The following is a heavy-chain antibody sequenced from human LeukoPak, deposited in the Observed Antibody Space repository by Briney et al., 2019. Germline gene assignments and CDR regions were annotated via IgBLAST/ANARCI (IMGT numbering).Heavy chain of an antibody. CDR2: ISAYNGDT. V-gene: IGHV1-18*01. D-gene: IGHD2-15*01. CDR1: GYTFTSYD. J-gene: IGHJ4*02. Sequence: ASVKVSCKASGYTFTSYDIAWLRQAPGQGLEWMAWISAYNGDTNYAQKLQGRVTMTTDTSTSTAYMELTSLNSDDTAVYYCARDVYSSGGNCYYYFDYWGQGTLVTVSS. CDR3: ARDVYSSGGNCYYYFDY.